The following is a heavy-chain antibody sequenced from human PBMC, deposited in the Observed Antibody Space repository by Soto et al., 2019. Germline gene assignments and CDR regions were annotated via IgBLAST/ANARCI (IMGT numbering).Heavy chain of an antibody. CDR1: GFTFSSFT. CDR3: AKDHPFPPGDLGADFDC. D-gene: IGHD7-27*01. V-gene: IGHV3-30-3*01. Sequence: GGSLILSCAASGFTFSSFTMQWVRQAPGRGLEWVAVISNDGSKTHFADSVRGRFTISRDNSKNTLHLQMDSLRAEDTAVYYCAKDHPFPPGDLGADFDCWGQGTLVTVSS. J-gene: IGHJ4*02. CDR2: ISNDGSKT.